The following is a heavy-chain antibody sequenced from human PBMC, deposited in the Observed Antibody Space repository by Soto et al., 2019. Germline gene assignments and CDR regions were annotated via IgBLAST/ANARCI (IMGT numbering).Heavy chain of an antibody. Sequence: GGSLRLSSAASGFTFSSYAMHWVRQAPGMGLEWVAVLSYDGSSKHYADSVMGRFTISRDKSKSTLYLQMNSLRAEDTAVYYVESGRGGFVDTAMDIRYYYYGIDFWGQGTTVTVSS. D-gene: IGHD5-18*01. J-gene: IGHJ6*02. CDR1: GFTFSSYA. CDR2: LSYDGSSK. V-gene: IGHV3-30*04. CDR3: ESGRGGFVDTAMDIRYYYYGIDF.